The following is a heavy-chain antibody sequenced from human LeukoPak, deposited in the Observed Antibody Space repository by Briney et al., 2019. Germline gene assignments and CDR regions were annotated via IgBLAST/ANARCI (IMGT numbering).Heavy chain of an antibody. D-gene: IGHD6-13*01. CDR2: IRTKANNYAT. V-gene: IGHV3-73*01. J-gene: IGHJ4*02. CDR1: GFPFSGST. CDR3: SRTSSSWFPNFDY. Sequence: GGSLRLSCAASGFPFSGSTVHWVRQASGKGLEWVGRIRTKANNYATVYAASLKGRFTISRDDPKNTAYLQMNSLKTEDTAVYYCSRTSSSWFPNFDYWGQGTLVTVSS.